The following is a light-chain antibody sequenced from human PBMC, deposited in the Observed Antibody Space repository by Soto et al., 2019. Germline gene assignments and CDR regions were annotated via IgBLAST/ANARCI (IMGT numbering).Light chain of an antibody. CDR3: QQDAKWPRT. V-gene: IGKV3-15*01. Sequence: EIVMTQSPATLSVSPGERATLSCRASQSVSSNLAWYQQKPGQAPRLLIYGASTRATGIPATFSGSGSGTEFTLTISSLQSEDFAVYYCQQDAKWPRTFGQGTKVEIK. J-gene: IGKJ1*01. CDR1: QSVSSN. CDR2: GAS.